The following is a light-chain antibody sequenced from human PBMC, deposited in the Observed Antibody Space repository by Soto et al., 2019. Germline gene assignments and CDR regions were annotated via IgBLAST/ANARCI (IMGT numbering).Light chain of an antibody. V-gene: IGKV3-15*01. CDR1: QSVYNN. CDR3: KQYNNWPPVT. J-gene: IGKJ3*01. CDR2: GAS. Sequence: ETVMTQSPATLSVSPGEGATLSCRASQSVYNNLAWYQQKPGQAPRLLIYGASTRATGIPARFSGSGSGTEFTLTISSLQSEDFEVYYCKQYNNWPPVTFGPGTKVDIK.